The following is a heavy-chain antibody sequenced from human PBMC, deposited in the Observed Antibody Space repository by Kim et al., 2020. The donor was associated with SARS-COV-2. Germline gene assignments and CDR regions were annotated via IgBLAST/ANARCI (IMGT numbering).Heavy chain of an antibody. CDR2: IIPIFGTA. V-gene: IGHV1-69*13. CDR1: GGTFSSYA. J-gene: IGHJ6*04. CDR3: ARDTKYSSGWSRTSRYGMDV. D-gene: IGHD6-13*01. Sequence: SVKVSCKASGGTFSSYAISWVRQAPGQRLEWMGGIIPIFGTANYAQKFQGRVTITADESTSTAYMELSSLRSEDTAVYYCARDTKYSSGWSRTSRYGMDVWGEGTTVTVSS.